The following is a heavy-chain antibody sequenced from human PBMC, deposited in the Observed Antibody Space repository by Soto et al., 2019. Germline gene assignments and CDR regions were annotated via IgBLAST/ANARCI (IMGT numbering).Heavy chain of an antibody. CDR2: TYYRSKWYN. CDR1: GDSVSSNSAA. Sequence: SQTLSLTCAISGDSVSSNSAAWNWIRQSPSRGLEWLGRTYYRSKWYNDYAVSVKSRITINPDTSKNQFSLQLNSVTPEDTAVYYCARVLNSSSPNYYYYYGMDLWGQGTTVTVSS. CDR3: ARVLNSSSPNYYYYYGMDL. V-gene: IGHV6-1*01. J-gene: IGHJ6*02. D-gene: IGHD6-6*01.